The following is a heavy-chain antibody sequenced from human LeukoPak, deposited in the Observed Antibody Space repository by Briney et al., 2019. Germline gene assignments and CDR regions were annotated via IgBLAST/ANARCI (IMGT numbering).Heavy chain of an antibody. CDR2: ISPDGSDK. Sequence: PGGSLRLSCVASGFTFSTYWMNWVRQAPGKGLERVSTISPDGSDKYYVDSVKGRFTISRDNAKTSLYLQINSLRADDTALYFCARGIVVVVGASDHFDYWGQGTLITVSS. V-gene: IGHV3-7*01. CDR1: GFTFSTYW. CDR3: ARGIVVVVGASDHFDY. J-gene: IGHJ4*02. D-gene: IGHD2-15*01.